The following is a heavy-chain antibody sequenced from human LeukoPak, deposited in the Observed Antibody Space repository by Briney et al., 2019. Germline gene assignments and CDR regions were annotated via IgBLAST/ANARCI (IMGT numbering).Heavy chain of an antibody. CDR1: GFSVSSNY. D-gene: IGHD2-21*02. Sequence: PGGSLRLSFAVSGFSVSSNYMSWVRQAPGKGLEWDSVIYSGGSTYYADSVKGRFTIYRDNSKNTLYLQMKSLRAEDTAGYYCARTDETAPAEDFQHWGQGTLVTVSS. CDR2: IYSGGST. CDR3: ARTDETAPAEDFQH. J-gene: IGHJ1*01. V-gene: IGHV3-53*01.